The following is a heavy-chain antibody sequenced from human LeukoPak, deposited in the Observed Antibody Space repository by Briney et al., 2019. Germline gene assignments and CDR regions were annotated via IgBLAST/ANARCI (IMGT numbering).Heavy chain of an antibody. Sequence: SETLSLTCAVYGGSFSGYHWSWIRQPPGKGLEWIGEINHSGSTNYNPSLKSRVTTSVDTSKNQFSLYYCARGRGVTGTQGLLDSWGQGNMDTVSS. CDR1: GGSFSGYH. D-gene: IGHD1-1*01. V-gene: IGHV4-34*01. J-gene: IGHJ4*02. CDR2: INHSGST. CDR3: LDS.